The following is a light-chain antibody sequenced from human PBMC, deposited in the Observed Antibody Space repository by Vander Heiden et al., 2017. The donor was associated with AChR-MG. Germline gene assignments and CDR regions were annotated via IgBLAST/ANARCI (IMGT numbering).Light chain of an antibody. Sequence: IVTTHSPPSLSVTPAEPASIACRSSQSLLNSNGHNYAHWHVHQHEQSPHQPTHLGSTRATGVPDRFSGSGSDTDFTLRISRVEAEDVCVYYWMRDLQHRRTFGGGTKVENK. CDR3: MRDLQHRRT. CDR2: LGS. CDR1: QSLLNSNGHNY. V-gene: IGKV2-28*01. J-gene: IGKJ4*01.